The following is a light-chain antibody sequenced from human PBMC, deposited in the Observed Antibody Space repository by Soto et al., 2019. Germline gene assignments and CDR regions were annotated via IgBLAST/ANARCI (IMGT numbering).Light chain of an antibody. V-gene: IGKV3-20*01. CDR1: QSVTNSY. CDR2: DAS. J-gene: IGKJ3*01. Sequence: EIVLTQSPGTLSLSPGERVTLSCRASQSVTNSYLAWYQQKPGQAPRLLIYDASTRATGIPDRFSGSGSGADFTLNIRRLEPEDFAVYYCQQYGRSPGLLTFGPGTKVDIK. CDR3: QQYGRSPGLLT.